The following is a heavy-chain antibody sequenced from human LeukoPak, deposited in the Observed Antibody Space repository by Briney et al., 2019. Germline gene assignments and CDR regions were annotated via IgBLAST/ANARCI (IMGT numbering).Heavy chain of an antibody. CDR2: INHSGST. J-gene: IGHJ4*02. D-gene: IGHD2-15*01. Sequence: SETLSLTCAVYGGSFSGYYWSWIRQPPGKGLEWIGEINHSGSTNYNPSLKSRVTISVDMSKNQFSLKLCSVTAADTAVYYCARAFAAAVVVAAPDYWGQGTLVTVSS. V-gene: IGHV4-34*01. CDR1: GGSFSGYY. CDR3: ARAFAAAVVVAAPDY.